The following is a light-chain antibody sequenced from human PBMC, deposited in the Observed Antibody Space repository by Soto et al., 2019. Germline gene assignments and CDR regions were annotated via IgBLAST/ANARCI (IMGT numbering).Light chain of an antibody. J-gene: IGKJ1*01. Sequence: LTQSPAYLSLHAGIKAKPSCMASQSVGSFLAWYPQKPGQAHRLLIYDTSIRATGIPARFSGSGSGTEFTLTISSLQPDDFATYYSQQDNSYSPEFCQVTKVAIK. CDR3: QQDNSYSPE. CDR1: QSVGSF. V-gene: IGKV3-11*01. CDR2: DTS.